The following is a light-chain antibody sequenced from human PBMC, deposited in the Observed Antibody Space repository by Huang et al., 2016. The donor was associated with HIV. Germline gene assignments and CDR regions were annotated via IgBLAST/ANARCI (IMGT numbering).Light chain of an antibody. V-gene: IGKV4-1*01. CDR2: CAS. Sequence: IVVTQSPDSLAVSLGERAAINCKSSPSLLYRSNNNNYLAWYQQKPGQSPALLIYCASTRAPGVPDRFNGSGSGTDFTLTINSLQTEDVALYYCQQYFSTPLTFGGGTKVDIK. J-gene: IGKJ4*01. CDR3: QQYFSTPLT. CDR1: PSLLYRSNNNNY.